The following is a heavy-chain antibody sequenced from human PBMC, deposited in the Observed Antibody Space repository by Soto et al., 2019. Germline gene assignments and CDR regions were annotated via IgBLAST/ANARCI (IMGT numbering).Heavy chain of an antibody. J-gene: IGHJ5*02. Sequence: WWSLRLSCAASGFTFSSYGMHWFRQAPGKGLEWVAVISYDGSNKYYADSVKGRFTISRDNSKNTLYLQMNSLRAEDTAVYYCAKDSGSYYSWFDPWGQGTLVTVSS. V-gene: IGHV3-30*18. CDR3: AKDSGSYYSWFDP. CDR2: ISYDGSNK. CDR1: GFTFSSYG. D-gene: IGHD1-26*01.